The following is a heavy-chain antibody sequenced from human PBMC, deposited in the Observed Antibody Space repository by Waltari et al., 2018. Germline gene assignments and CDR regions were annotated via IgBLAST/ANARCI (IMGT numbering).Heavy chain of an antibody. D-gene: IGHD4-4*01. Sequence: QLQLQESGSGLVKPSQTLSLTCAVSGGSISSGGYSWSWIRQPPGKGLEWIGYIYHSGSTYYNPSLKSRVTISVDRSKNQFSLKLSSVTAADTAVYYCARNSHDYSNLAYFDYWGQGTLVTVSS. V-gene: IGHV4-30-2*01. J-gene: IGHJ4*02. CDR3: ARNSHDYSNLAYFDY. CDR1: GGSISSGGYS. CDR2: IYHSGST.